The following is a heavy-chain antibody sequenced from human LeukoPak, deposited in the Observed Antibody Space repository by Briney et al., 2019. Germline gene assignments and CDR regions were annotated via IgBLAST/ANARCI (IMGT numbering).Heavy chain of an antibody. CDR2: ISWNSGSI. Sequence: GRSLRLSCAASGFSFDDYAMHWVRHAPGKGLGWVSGISWNSGSIGYADSVKGRFTISRGNAKNALYLQMNSLRAEDMALYYCAKAQGGSGWYGPNWYFDLWGRGTPVTVSS. CDR1: GFSFDDYA. CDR3: AKAQGGSGWYGPNWYFDL. D-gene: IGHD6-19*01. J-gene: IGHJ2*01. V-gene: IGHV3-9*03.